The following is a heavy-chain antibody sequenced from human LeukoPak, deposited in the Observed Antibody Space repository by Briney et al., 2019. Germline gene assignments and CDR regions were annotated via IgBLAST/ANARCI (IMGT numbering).Heavy chain of an antibody. CDR2: ISAYNGNT. Sequence: GASVKVSCKASGYTFTSYGISWVRQAPGQGLEWMGWISAYNGNTNYAQKLQGRVTMTTDTSTSTAYMELRSLRSDDTAVYYCARAASSSWYPPNYYYYYGMDVWGQGTTVTVSS. D-gene: IGHD6-13*01. CDR1: GYTFTSYG. CDR3: ARAASSSWYPPNYYYYYGMDV. V-gene: IGHV1-18*01. J-gene: IGHJ6*02.